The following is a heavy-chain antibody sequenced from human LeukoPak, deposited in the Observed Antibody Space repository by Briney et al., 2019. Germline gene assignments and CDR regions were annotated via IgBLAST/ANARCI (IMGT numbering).Heavy chain of an antibody. J-gene: IGHJ4*02. CDR2: ISYDGSNK. V-gene: IGHV3-30-3*01. CDR3: ARGYYDILTGYFLPLDY. CDR1: GFTFSSYW. Sequence: GGSLRLSCAASGFTFSSYWMSWVRQAPGKGLEWVAVISYDGSNKYYADSVKGRFTISRDNSKNTLYLQMNSLRAEDTAVYYCARGYYDILTGYFLPLDYWSQGTLVTVSS. D-gene: IGHD3-9*01.